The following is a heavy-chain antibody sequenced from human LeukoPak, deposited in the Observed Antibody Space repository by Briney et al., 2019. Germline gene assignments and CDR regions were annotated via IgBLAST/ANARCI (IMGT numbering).Heavy chain of an antibody. Sequence: GGSLRLSCAASGFTFSTYDFHWVRQVTGKGLQWVSAIGAGFDTYYQDSVRGRFTISRENAKNSLYLQMNRLRAEDTALYYCATNGGGDSGYGNFDYWGQGTLVTVSS. CDR3: ATNGGGDSGYGNFDY. V-gene: IGHV3-13*01. CDR2: IGAGFDT. D-gene: IGHD5-12*01. CDR1: GFTFSTYD. J-gene: IGHJ4*02.